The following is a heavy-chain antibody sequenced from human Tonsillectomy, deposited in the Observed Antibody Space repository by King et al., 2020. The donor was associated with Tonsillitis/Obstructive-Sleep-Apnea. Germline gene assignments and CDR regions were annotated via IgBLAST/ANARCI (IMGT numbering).Heavy chain of an antibody. CDR1: GESFSGYY. Sequence: VQLQQGGAGLLKPSETLSLPCAVYGESFSGYYWSWIRQPPGKGLEWIAEINHSGSTNYNPSLKSRVTISVDTSKNHFSLKLISVTAADTAVYYCAREPHYWGQGTLVTVSS. CDR3: AREPHY. CDR2: INHSGST. V-gene: IGHV4-34*01. J-gene: IGHJ4*02.